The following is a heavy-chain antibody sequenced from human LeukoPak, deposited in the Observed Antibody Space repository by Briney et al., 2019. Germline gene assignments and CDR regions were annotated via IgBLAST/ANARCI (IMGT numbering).Heavy chain of an antibody. J-gene: IGHJ6*02. CDR3: ARLGYCSSTSCYAYYYYGMDV. V-gene: IGHV1-18*01. CDR1: GYTFTSYG. Sequence: ASVKVSCKSSGYTFTSYGISWVRQAPGQGLEWMGWINTYTGNTNYAQKLQGRVTMTTDTSTSTAYMELRSLRSDDTAVYYCARLGYCSSTSCYAYYYYGMDVWGQGTTVTVSS. D-gene: IGHD2-2*01. CDR2: INTYTGNT.